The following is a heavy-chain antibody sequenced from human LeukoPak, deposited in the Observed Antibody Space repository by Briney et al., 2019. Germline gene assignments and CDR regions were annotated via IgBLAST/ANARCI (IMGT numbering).Heavy chain of an antibody. CDR1: GYNFTSYW. CDR3: ARLNYYGSGSYYGSDALGI. J-gene: IGHJ3*02. D-gene: IGHD3-10*01. Sequence: PGESLKISCKGFGYNFTSYWIGWVRQMPGKGLEWMGIIYPGDSKTKYSPSFQGQVTISADKSISTAYLQWSSLKASDTAMYYCARLNYYGSGSYYGSDALGIWGQGTIVTVSS. V-gene: IGHV5-51*01. CDR2: IYPGDSKT.